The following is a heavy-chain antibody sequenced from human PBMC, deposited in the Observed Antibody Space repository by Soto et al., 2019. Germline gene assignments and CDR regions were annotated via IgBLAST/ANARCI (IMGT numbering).Heavy chain of an antibody. CDR3: ARVLYSGYDPNIDY. D-gene: IGHD5-12*01. J-gene: IGHJ4*02. V-gene: IGHV3-48*01. CDR2: ISSSSSTI. Sequence: GGSLRLSCAASGFTFSSYSMNWVRQAPGKGLEWVSYISSSSSTIYYADSVKGRFTISRDNAKNSLYLQMNSLRAEDTAVYYCARVLYSGYDPNIDYCDQGTLGTGSS. CDR1: GFTFSSYS.